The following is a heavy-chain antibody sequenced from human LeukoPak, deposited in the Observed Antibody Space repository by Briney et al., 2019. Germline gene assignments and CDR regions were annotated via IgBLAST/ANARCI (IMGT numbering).Heavy chain of an antibody. CDR2: ITMTGSVI. CDR3: ARGGWSRGWFDP. V-gene: IGHV3-11*01. CDR1: GFAFRDYY. Sequence: GGSLRLSCAASGFAFRDYYMSWIRQAPGKGLEWISYITMTGSVIQYSDSVKGRFTTSRDNAKNSLYLQIISLRAEDTAVYYCARGGWSRGWFDPWGQGTLVTVSS. J-gene: IGHJ5*02. D-gene: IGHD6-19*01.